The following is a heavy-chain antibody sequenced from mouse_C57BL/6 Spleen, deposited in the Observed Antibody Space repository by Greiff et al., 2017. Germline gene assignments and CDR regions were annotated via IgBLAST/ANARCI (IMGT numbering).Heavy chain of an antibody. CDR2: IYPSIGGT. Sequence: QVQLQQSGTDLVKPGASVKLSCKASGFTFTSYCMHWVQQTPGQGLEWIGYIYPSIGGTYYTETFNSRSTLTVDRSSSTAYMQLSSLTSEDAAVYYCARGWDGFAYWGQGTLVTVSA. V-gene: IGHV1-53*01. D-gene: IGHD4-1*01. J-gene: IGHJ3*01. CDR1: GFTFTSYC. CDR3: ARGWDGFAY.